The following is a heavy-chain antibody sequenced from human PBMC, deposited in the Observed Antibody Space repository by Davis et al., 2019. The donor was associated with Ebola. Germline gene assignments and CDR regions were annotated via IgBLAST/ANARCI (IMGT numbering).Heavy chain of an antibody. CDR2: IDPSDSYS. CDR3: ARQRDTAMTDFDY. D-gene: IGHD5-18*01. Sequence: KVSCKGSGYSFTSYWISWVRQMPGKGLEWMGRIDPSDSYSNYSPSFQGHVTISADKSISTAYLQWSSLKASDTAMYYCARQRDTAMTDFDYWGQGTLVTVSS. CDR1: GYSFTSYW. V-gene: IGHV5-10-1*01. J-gene: IGHJ4*02.